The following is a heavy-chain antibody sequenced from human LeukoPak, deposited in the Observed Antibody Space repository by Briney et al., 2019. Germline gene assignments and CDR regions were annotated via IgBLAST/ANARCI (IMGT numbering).Heavy chain of an antibody. CDR2: FDPEDGET. V-gene: IGHV1-24*01. CDR1: GYTLTELS. J-gene: IGHJ4*02. Sequence: ASVKVSCKVSGYTLTELSMHWVRQAPGKGLEWMGGFDPEDGETIYAQKFQGRVTMTEDTSTDTAYMELSSLRSEDTAVYYCATDRRVKYSSGWYYFDYWGQGTLVTVSS. CDR3: ATDRRVKYSSGWYYFDY. D-gene: IGHD6-19*01.